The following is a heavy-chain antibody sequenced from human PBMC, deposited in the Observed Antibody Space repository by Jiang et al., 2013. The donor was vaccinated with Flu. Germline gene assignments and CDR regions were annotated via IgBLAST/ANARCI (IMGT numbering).Heavy chain of an antibody. D-gene: IGHD5-24*01. CDR1: GYTFTSYG. V-gene: IGHV1-18*01. Sequence: SGYTFTSYGISWVRQAPGQGLEWMGWISAYNGNTNYAQKLQGRVTMTTDTSTSTAYMELRSLRSDDTAVYYCASQRWAGRLDYWGQGTLVTVSS. CDR2: ISAYNGNT. J-gene: IGHJ4*02. CDR3: ASQRWAGRLDY.